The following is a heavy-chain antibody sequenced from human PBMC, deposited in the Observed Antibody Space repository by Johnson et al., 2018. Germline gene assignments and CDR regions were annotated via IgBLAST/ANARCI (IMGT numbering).Heavy chain of an antibody. D-gene: IGHD2-2*02. CDR1: GFTFGDYA. J-gene: IGHJ6*02. CDR2: IRSKAYGGTT. Sequence: VQLVESGGGLVKPGRSLRLSCTASGFTFGDYAMSWFRQAPGKGLEWVGFIRSKAYGGTTEYAASVKGRFTISRGDSKSIPYLQRNSLKTEDTAGDYCTRDRLGYCSSTSCYTFGMDGWGQGTTVTVSS. V-gene: IGHV3-49*05. CDR3: TRDRLGYCSSTSCYTFGMDG.